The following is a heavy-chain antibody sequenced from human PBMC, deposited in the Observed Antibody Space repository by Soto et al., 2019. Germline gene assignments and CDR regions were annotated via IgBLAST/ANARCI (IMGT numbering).Heavy chain of an antibody. J-gene: IGHJ1*01. CDR2: ISGSGGST. D-gene: IGHD2-21*02. CDR1: GFTFSSYA. CDR3: AKDQHIVVVTAIAQH. Sequence: GGSLRLSCAASGFTFSSYAMSWVRQAPGKGLEWVSAISGSGGSTYYADSVKGRFTISRDNSKNTLYLQMNSLRAEDTAVYYCAKDQHIVVVTAIAQHWGQGTLVTVSS. V-gene: IGHV3-23*01.